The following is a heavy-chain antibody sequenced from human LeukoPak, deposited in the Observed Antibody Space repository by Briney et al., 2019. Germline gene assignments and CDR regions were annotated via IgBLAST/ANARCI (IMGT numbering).Heavy chain of an antibody. Sequence: GGSLRLSCAASGFTFDDYGMSWVRQAPGKGLEWVSDINWNGGSTGYADSVKGRFTISRDNAKNSLYLQMNSLRAEDTAVYYCARLDVVVVADFYYYYYYYMDVWGKGTTVTVSS. D-gene: IGHD2-15*01. CDR3: ARLDVVVVADFYYYYYYYMDV. J-gene: IGHJ6*03. V-gene: IGHV3-20*04. CDR2: INWNGGST. CDR1: GFTFDDYG.